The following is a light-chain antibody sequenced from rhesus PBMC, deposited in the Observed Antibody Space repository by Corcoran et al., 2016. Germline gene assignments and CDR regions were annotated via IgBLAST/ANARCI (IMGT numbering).Light chain of an antibody. V-gene: IGKV1-21*01. CDR1: QGISSW. CDR3: QQYNSAPFT. CDR2: KAS. J-gene: IGKJ3*01. Sequence: DIQMTQSPSSLSASVGDRVTITCRASQGISSWLAWYQQKSGKAPKLLIYKASSLQSGVPSRFSGRGTGTDFTLTISSLQPEDCATYYCQQYNSAPFTFGPGTKLDIK.